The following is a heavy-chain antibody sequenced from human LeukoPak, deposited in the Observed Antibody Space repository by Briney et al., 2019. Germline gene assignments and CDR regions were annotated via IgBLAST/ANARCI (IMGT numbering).Heavy chain of an antibody. Sequence: PSETLSLTCADHGGSFSGYYWTWIRQPPGKGLEWSWEVNHSGDTKYNPSLKSRVTVSVVTSKNQFSLKVTSVTAAYTAVYYCARGYGHNLRGVLAYWGQGTLVIVSS. D-gene: IGHD3-10*01. CDR1: GGSFSGYY. J-gene: IGHJ4*02. CDR3: ARGYGHNLRGVLAY. CDR2: VNHSGDT. V-gene: IGHV4-34*01.